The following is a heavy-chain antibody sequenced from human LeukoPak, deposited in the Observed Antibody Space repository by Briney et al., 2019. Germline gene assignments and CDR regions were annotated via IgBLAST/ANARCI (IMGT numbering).Heavy chain of an antibody. J-gene: IGHJ4*02. V-gene: IGHV3-66*01. CDR2: IYSGGYSGGGP. CDR3: ARDVYGDGYNSFDY. CDR1: GFIVSSNH. Sequence: GGSLRLSCAVSGFIVSSNHMNWVRQAPGKGLEWVSVIYSGGYSGGGPFYADSVKGRFTTSSDSSKNTLFLQMNNLRAEDTAVYYCARDVYGDGYNSFDYWGLGILVTVSS. D-gene: IGHD5-24*01.